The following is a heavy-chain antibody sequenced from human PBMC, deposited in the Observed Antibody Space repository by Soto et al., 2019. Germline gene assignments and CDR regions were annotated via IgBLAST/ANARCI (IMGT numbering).Heavy chain of an antibody. CDR2: IYPGDSDT. V-gene: IGHV5-51*01. D-gene: IGHD1-20*01. Sequence: TGESLKISCKGSGYSFTSYWIGWVRQMPGKGLEWMGIIYPGDSDTRYSPSFQGQVTISADKSISTAYLQWSSLKASDTAMYYCARQVEITGTYYYYYGMDVCGQGTTVTVYS. CDR1: GYSFTSYW. CDR3: ARQVEITGTYYYYYGMDV. J-gene: IGHJ6*02.